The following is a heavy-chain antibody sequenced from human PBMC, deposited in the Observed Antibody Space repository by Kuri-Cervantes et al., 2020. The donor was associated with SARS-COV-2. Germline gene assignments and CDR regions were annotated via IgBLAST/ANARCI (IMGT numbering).Heavy chain of an antibody. CDR1: GYTFTGYY. CDR3: ARDLGSSSQDDC. V-gene: IGHV1-2*02. D-gene: IGHD6-6*01. CDR2: INPNSGGT. J-gene: IGHJ4*02. Sequence: ASVKVSCKASGYTFTGYYMHWVRQAPGQGLEWMGWINPNSGGTNYAQKFQGRVTMTRDTSISTAYMELSRLRSDDTAVYYCARDLGSSSQDDCWGQGTLVTVSS.